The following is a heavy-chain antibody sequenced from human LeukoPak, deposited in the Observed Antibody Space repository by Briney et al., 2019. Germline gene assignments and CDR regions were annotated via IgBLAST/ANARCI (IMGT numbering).Heavy chain of an antibody. CDR2: ISSSGGST. V-gene: IGHV3-23*01. CDR1: GFTFSSYA. Sequence: GGSLRLSCAASGFTFSSYAMSWVRQAPGKGLEWVSAISSSGGSTYYADSVKGRFTISRDNSKNTLYLQMNSLRAEDTAVYYCAKDLGGDCSSTSCYFHAFDIWGQGTMVTVSS. CDR3: AKDLGGDCSSTSCYFHAFDI. D-gene: IGHD2-2*01. J-gene: IGHJ3*02.